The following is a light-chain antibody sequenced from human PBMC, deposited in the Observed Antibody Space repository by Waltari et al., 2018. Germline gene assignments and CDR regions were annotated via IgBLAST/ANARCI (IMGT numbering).Light chain of an antibody. V-gene: IGLV2-8*01. CDR1: RNDVGAYNY. CDR2: EVT. CDR3: SSFAGTDNLDI. Sequence: QSALTQPPSASGSLGQSVTTSCSGTRNDVGAYNYVSWYQQHSGKAPRLIIYEVTERPSGVPERFSGSKAGNTASLTVSGLQAEDEADYYCSSFAGTDNLDIFGGGTKLTVL. J-gene: IGLJ2*01.